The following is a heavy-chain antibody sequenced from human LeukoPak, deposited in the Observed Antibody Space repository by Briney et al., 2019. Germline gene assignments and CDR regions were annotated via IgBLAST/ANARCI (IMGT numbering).Heavy chain of an antibody. CDR1: GGSFSGYY. V-gene: IGHV4-34*01. Sequence: SETLSLTXAVYGGSFSGYYWSWIRQPPGKGLEWIGEINHSGSTNYNPSLKSRVTISVDTSKNQFSLKLSSVTAADTAVYYCASASSRGKLFDYWGQGTLVTVSS. D-gene: IGHD3-16*01. J-gene: IGHJ4*02. CDR3: ASASSRGKLFDY. CDR2: INHSGST.